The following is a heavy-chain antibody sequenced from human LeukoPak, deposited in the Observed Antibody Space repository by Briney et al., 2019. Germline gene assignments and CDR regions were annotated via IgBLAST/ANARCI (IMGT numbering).Heavy chain of an antibody. CDR1: GGSLSSYH. J-gene: IGHJ4*02. CDR2: VFYTGKA. V-gene: IGHV4-59*08. D-gene: IGHD6-13*01. CDR3: ARLSRGAGAAKTFDY. Sequence: SETLSLTCTLSGGSLSSYHWSWFRLPPGKGLEWMGHVFYTGKAAYNPSLTGRVTISVDTSKDQFSLRLASVTAADTAAYYCARLSRGAGAAKTFDYWGQGILVTVSS.